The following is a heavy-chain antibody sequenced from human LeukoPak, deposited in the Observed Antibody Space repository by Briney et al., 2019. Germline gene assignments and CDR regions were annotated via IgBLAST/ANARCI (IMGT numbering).Heavy chain of an antibody. D-gene: IGHD2-2*01. J-gene: IGHJ5*02. Sequence: GASVKVSCKASGYTFTSYGISWVRQAPGQGLEWMGWIRAYNGNTNYAQKLQGRVTMTADTSTSTAYMELKSLRSDDTAVYYCARDKEGYCSSTRCSRGDNWFDPWGQGTLVTVSS. CDR2: IRAYNGNT. V-gene: IGHV1-18*01. CDR3: ARDKEGYCSSTRCSRGDNWFDP. CDR1: GYTFTSYG.